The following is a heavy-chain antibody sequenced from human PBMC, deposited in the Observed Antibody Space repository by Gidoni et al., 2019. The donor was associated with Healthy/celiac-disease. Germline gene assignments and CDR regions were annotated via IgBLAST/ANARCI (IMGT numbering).Heavy chain of an antibody. CDR1: GYTFTSYD. CDR2: MNPNSGNT. D-gene: IGHD3-3*01. CDR3: ARGLVEWRFLEWGRPSRGWFDP. J-gene: IGHJ5*02. Sequence: QVQLVQSGAEVKKPGASVKVSCKASGYTFTSYDINWVRQATGQGLEWMGWMNPNSGNTGYAQKFQGRVTMTRNTSISTAYMELSSLRSEDTAVYYCARGLVEWRFLEWGRPSRGWFDPWGQGTLVTVSS. V-gene: IGHV1-8*01.